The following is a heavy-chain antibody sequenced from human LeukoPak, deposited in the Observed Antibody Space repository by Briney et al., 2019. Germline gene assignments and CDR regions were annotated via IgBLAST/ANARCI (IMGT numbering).Heavy chain of an antibody. Sequence: SETLSLTCTVSGGSISSYYWSWIRQPPGKGLEWIGYIYYSGSTYYNPSLRSRVTISVDTSKNQFSLKLSSVTAADTAVYYCARTGGPYYYYMDVWGKGTTVTVSS. V-gene: IGHV4-59*01. CDR1: GGSISSYY. J-gene: IGHJ6*03. CDR2: IYYSGST. CDR3: ARTGGPYYYYMDV. D-gene: IGHD7-27*01.